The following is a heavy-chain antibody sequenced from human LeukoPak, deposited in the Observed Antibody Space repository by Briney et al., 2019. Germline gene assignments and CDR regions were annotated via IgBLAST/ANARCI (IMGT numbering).Heavy chain of an antibody. Sequence: GGSLRLSCAASGFTFSSYSMNWVRQAPGKGLEWVSSISSSSSYIYYADSVKGRFTISRDNSKNTLSLQMNSLRPEDTAVYYCAKGRGYYFAYWGQGALVTVSS. CDR2: ISSSSSYI. CDR3: AKGRGYYFAY. V-gene: IGHV3-21*06. D-gene: IGHD5-12*01. CDR1: GFTFSSYS. J-gene: IGHJ4*02.